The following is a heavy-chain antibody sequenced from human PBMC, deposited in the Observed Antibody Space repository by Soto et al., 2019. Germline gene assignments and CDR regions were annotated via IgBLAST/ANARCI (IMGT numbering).Heavy chain of an antibody. CDR3: AREGNWSNQGGYYFDY. CDR2: IYYSGST. D-gene: IGHD1-1*01. V-gene: IGHV4-31*03. CDR1: GGSISSGGYY. J-gene: IGHJ4*02. Sequence: LSLTCTVSGGSISSGGYYWSWIRQHPGKGLEWIGYIYYSGSTYYNPSLKSRVTISVDTSKNQFSLKLSSVTAADTAVYYCAREGNWSNQGGYYFDYWGQGTLVTVSS.